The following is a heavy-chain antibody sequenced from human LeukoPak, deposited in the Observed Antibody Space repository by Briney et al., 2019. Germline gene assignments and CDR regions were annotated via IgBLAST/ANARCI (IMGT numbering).Heavy chain of an antibody. V-gene: IGHV3-30*18. J-gene: IGHJ6*02. CDR3: AKGYSSSSSVHYYYHYGMDV. CDR1: GXTFSSYG. Sequence: GGSLRLSCAASGXTFSSYGMHWVRQAPGKGLEWVAVISYDGSNKYYADSVKGRFTISRDNSKNTLYLQMNSLRAEDTAVYYCAKGYSSSSSVHYYYHYGMDVWGQGTTVTVSS. D-gene: IGHD6-6*01. CDR2: ISYDGSNK.